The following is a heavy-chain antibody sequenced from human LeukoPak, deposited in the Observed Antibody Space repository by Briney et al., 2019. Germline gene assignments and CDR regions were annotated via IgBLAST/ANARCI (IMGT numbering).Heavy chain of an antibody. Sequence: GGSLRLSCAASGFTFSTYEMNWVRQAPGKGLEWVSAISGSGGSTYYADSVKGRFTISRDNSKNTLYLQMNSLRAEDTAVYYCAKDRIAVAGSLGYWGQGTLVTVSS. V-gene: IGHV3-23*01. CDR3: AKDRIAVAGSLGY. CDR1: GFTFSTYE. D-gene: IGHD6-19*01. J-gene: IGHJ4*02. CDR2: ISGSGGST.